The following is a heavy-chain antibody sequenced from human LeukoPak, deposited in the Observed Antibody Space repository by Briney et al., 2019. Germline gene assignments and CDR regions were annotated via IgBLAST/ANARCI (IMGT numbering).Heavy chain of an antibody. V-gene: IGHV1-69*06. J-gene: IGHJ4*02. CDR2: IIPIFGTA. CDR1: GYTFTGYY. Sequence: GASVKVSCKASGYTFTGYYMHWVRQAPGQGLEWMGGIIPIFGTANYAQKFQGRVTITADKSTSTAYMELSSLRSEDTAVYYCARVEWGTSCYSTWGQGTLVTVSS. CDR3: ARVEWGTSCYST. D-gene: IGHD2-2*01.